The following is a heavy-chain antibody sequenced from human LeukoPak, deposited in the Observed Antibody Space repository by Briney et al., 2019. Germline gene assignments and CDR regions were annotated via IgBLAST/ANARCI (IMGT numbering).Heavy chain of an antibody. CDR2: ISGDGGST. CDR1: GFTFDDYA. CDR3: AKDPSTVTTPDY. J-gene: IGHJ4*02. V-gene: IGHV3-43*02. Sequence: PGGSLRLSCVASGFTFDDYAMYWVRHAPGEGLEWVSLISGDGGSTYYADSVKGRFTISRDNSKNSLYLQMNSLRIEDTALYYCAKDPSTVTTPDYWGQGTLVTVSS. D-gene: IGHD4-17*01.